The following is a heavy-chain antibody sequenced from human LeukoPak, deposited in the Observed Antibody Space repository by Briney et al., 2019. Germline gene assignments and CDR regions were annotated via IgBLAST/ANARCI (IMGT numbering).Heavy chain of an antibody. CDR1: GFTFSSYG. CDR2: ISYDGSNK. J-gene: IGHJ6*02. Sequence: PGGSLRLSCAASGFTFSSYGMHWVRQAPGKGLEWVAVISYDGSNKYYADPVKGRFTISRDNSKNTLYLQMNSLRPEDTAVYYCAKDGGLAYCGGDCYPHYFYGMDVWGQGTTVTVSS. D-gene: IGHD2-21*02. CDR3: AKDGGLAYCGGDCYPHYFYGMDV. V-gene: IGHV3-30*18.